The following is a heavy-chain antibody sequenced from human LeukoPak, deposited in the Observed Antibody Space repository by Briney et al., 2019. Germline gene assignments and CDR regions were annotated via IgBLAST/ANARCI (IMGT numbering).Heavy chain of an antibody. Sequence: ASVKVSCKASRYTFTGYYMHWVRQAPGQGLEWMGWIYPNSGGTNYAQKFQGRVTMTRDTSISTAYMELSRLRSDDAAVYYCARSDQFPYYMDVWGKGTTVAVSS. CDR3: ARSDQFPYYMDV. CDR2: IYPNSGGT. J-gene: IGHJ6*03. V-gene: IGHV1-2*02. D-gene: IGHD2-2*01. CDR1: RYTFTGYY.